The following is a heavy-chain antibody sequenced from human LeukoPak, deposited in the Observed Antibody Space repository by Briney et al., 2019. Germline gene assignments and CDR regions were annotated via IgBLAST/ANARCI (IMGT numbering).Heavy chain of an antibody. J-gene: IGHJ4*02. Sequence: PGRSLRLSCAASGFTFSSYGMHWVRQDPGKGLEWVAVISYDGSNKYCADSVKGRFTISRDNSKNTLYLQMNSLRAEDTAVYYCAKQSGADRGHLDFWGQGTLVTVSS. V-gene: IGHV3-30*18. D-gene: IGHD4/OR15-4a*01. CDR3: AKQSGADRGHLDF. CDR1: GFTFSSYG. CDR2: ISYDGSNK.